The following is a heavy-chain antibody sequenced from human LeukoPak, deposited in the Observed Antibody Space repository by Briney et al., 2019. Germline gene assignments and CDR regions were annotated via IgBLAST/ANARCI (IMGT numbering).Heavy chain of an antibody. CDR3: AKEGSDAFDI. CDR2: ISWNSGSI. Sequence: PGXSLRLSCAASGFTFDDYAMHWVRQAPGKGGEWVSGISWNSGSIVYADSVKGRFTISRDNAKNSMYLQMNSLRAEDMALYYCAKEGSDAFDIWGQGTMVTVSS. CDR1: GFTFDDYA. J-gene: IGHJ3*02. V-gene: IGHV3-9*03.